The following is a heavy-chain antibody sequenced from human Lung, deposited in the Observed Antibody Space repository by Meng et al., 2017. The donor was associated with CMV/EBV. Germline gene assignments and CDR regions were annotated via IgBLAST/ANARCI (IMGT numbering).Heavy chain of an antibody. CDR2: INPNSGGT. Sequence: ASXXVSXKASGYTFTGYYMHWVRQAPGQGLEWMGWINPNSGGTNYAQKFQGRVTMTRDTSISTAYMELSRVKSDDTAVYYCARDGLALTQQLVPYGMDVWXQGTXVNVSS. V-gene: IGHV1-2*02. D-gene: IGHD6-13*01. CDR1: GYTFTGYY. CDR3: ARDGLALTQQLVPYGMDV. J-gene: IGHJ6*02.